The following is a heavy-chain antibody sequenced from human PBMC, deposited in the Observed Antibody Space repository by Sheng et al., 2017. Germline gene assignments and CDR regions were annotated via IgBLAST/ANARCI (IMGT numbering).Heavy chain of an antibody. J-gene: IGHJ3*02. CDR1: GGSISSYY. Sequence: QVQLQESGPGLVKPSETLSLTCTVSGGSISSYYWSWIRQPPGKGLEWIGYIYYSGSTNYNPSLKSRVTISVDTSKNQFSLKLSSVTAADTAVYYCARYALGGQERFYAFDIWGQGTMVTVSS. CDR3: ARYALGGQERFYAFDI. CDR2: IYYSGST. V-gene: IGHV4-59*01.